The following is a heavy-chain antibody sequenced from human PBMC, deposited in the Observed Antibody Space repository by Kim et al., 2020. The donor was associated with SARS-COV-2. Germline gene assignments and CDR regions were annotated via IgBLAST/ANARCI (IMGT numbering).Heavy chain of an antibody. Sequence: ANYAQKFQGRVTITADESTSTAYMELSSLRSEDTAVYYCVTYSYGWAFDYWGQGTLVTVSS. J-gene: IGHJ4*02. D-gene: IGHD5-18*01. CDR2: A. CDR3: VTYSYGWAFDY. V-gene: IGHV1-69*01.